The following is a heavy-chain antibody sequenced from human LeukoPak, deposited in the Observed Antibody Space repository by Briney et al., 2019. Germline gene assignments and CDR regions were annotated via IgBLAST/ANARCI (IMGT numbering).Heavy chain of an antibody. J-gene: IGHJ3*02. V-gene: IGHV1-69*05. CDR2: IIPIFGTA. D-gene: IGHD6-6*01. Sequence: SVKVSCKASGGTFSSYAISWVRQAPGQGLEWMGGIIPIFGTANYAQKFQGRVTITTDESTSTAYMELSSLRSEDTAVYYCARDIAARRAARLAFDIWGQGTMVTVSS. CDR1: GGTFSSYA. CDR3: ARDIAARRAARLAFDI.